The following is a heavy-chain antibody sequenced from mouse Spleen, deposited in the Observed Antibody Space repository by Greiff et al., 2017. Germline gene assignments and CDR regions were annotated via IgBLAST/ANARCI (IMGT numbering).Heavy chain of an antibody. J-gene: IGHJ2*01. CDR2: IDPSDSYT. D-gene: IGHD1-1*01. CDR1: GYTFTNYW. V-gene: IGHV1-69*01. CDR3: ARGGITTVVSDY. Sequence: QVQLQQPGAELVMPGASVKLSCQASGYTFTNYWIYWVKQRPGQGLEWIGEIDPSDSYTNYNQKFKGKATLTVDKSSSTAYMQLSSLTSEDSAVYYCARGGITTVVSDYWGKGTTLTVSS.